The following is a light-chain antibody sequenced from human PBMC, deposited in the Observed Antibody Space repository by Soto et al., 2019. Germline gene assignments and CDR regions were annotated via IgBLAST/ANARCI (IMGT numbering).Light chain of an antibody. CDR2: DVT. CDR3: SSYTSISTPYV. Sequence: QSALTQPASVSGSPGQSITISCTGTSSDVGGYTYVSWYQQHPLKAPKLLIYDVTNRPSGVSDRFSGSKSGNTASLTISGLQAEDEADYYCSSYTSISTPYVFGTGTKLTVL. V-gene: IGLV2-14*01. J-gene: IGLJ1*01. CDR1: SSDVGGYTY.